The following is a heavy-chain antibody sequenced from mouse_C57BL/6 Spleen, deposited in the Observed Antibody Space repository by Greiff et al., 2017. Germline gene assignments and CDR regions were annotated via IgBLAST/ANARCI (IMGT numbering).Heavy chain of an antibody. CDR3: ARKDYGLVGDYFDY. CDR2: IHPKSGST. CDR1: GYTFTSYW. D-gene: IGHD1-1*01. Sequence: QVQLQQSGAELVKPGASVKLSCKASGYTFTSYWMHWVKQRPGQGLEWIGMIHPKSGSTYYNEKFKSKATLTVDKSSSTAYMQLSSLTSEDSAVYYGARKDYGLVGDYFDYWGQGTTLTVSS. J-gene: IGHJ2*01. V-gene: IGHV1-64*01.